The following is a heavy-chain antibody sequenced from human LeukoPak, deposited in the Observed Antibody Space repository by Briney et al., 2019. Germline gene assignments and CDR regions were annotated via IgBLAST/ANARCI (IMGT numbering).Heavy chain of an antibody. V-gene: IGHV3-30*18. Sequence: GGSLRLSCVASGFTFSNYAMHWVRQAPGKGLEWAAVISYDGSNKYYADSVKGRFTISRDNSKNTLYLQMNSLRAEDTAVYYCAKGILYCGGDCYSRFDYWGQGTLVTVSS. J-gene: IGHJ4*02. CDR3: AKGILYCGGDCYSRFDY. CDR1: GFTFSNYA. CDR2: ISYDGSNK. D-gene: IGHD2-21*02.